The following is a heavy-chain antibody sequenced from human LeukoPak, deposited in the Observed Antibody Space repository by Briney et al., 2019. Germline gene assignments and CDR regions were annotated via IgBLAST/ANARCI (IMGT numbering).Heavy chain of an antibody. J-gene: IGHJ5*02. V-gene: IGHV3-23*01. CDR1: GLTFSNSA. D-gene: IGHD5-18*01. CDR2: ISGSGGST. CDR3: AKDVGYNFGLNWFDP. Sequence: PGGSLRLSCAASGLTFSNSAMSWVRQTPGKGLEWVSAISGSGGSTYSADSVKGRFTISRDNSKNTLYLEMHSLRAEDTAIYYCAKDVGYNFGLNWFDPWGLGTLVTVSS.